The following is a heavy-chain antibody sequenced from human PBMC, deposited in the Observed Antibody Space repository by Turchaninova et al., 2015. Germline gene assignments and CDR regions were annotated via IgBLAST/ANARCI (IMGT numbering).Heavy chain of an antibody. V-gene: IGHV4-39*02. CDR3: ARFSVSYYFEH. CDR1: GGPMTSSGYY. Sequence: QLQLQESGPGLGKPAETLSLTCTVSGGPMTSSGYYWAWVRQPPGKGLEWIGIIYHSGGAYYNPSLKRRVTISVDTSKNHVSLRLSSVTAADTAFYFCARFSVSYYFEHWGQGTLVTVSS. CDR2: IYHSGGA. D-gene: IGHD5/OR15-5a*01. J-gene: IGHJ4*02.